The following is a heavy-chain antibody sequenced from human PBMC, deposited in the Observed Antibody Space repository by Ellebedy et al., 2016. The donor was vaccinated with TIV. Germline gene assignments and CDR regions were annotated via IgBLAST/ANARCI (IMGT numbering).Heavy chain of an antibody. D-gene: IGHD4-11*01. Sequence: ASVKVSXKASGYTFTGYYMHWVRQAPGQGLEWMGWINPNSGGTNYAQKFQGRVTMTRDTSISTAYMELSRLRSDDTAVYYCARDLELTVTPYYYYGMDVWGQGTTVTVSS. J-gene: IGHJ6*02. V-gene: IGHV1-2*02. CDR2: INPNSGGT. CDR3: ARDLELTVTPYYYYGMDV. CDR1: GYTFTGYY.